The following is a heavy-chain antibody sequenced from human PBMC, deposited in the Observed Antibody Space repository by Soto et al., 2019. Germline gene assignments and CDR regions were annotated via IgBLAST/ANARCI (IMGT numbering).Heavy chain of an antibody. J-gene: IGHJ6*02. V-gene: IGHV3-7*05. D-gene: IGHD3-10*01. CDR1: GFAFNTYW. Sequence: TGGSLRLSCEGSGFAFNTYWMTWVRQAPGKGLEWVANINQDGSEKYYVDSVKGRFTISRDNAKNSVYLQMNILRAEDTAVYYCAREVLLWLGEFSEDYYYHGMDVWGQGTSVTVSS. CDR3: AREVLLWLGEFSEDYYYHGMDV. CDR2: INQDGSEK.